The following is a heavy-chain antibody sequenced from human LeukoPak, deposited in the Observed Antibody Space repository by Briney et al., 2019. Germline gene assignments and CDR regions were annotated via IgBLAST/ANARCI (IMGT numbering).Heavy chain of an antibody. CDR2: ISSSSSYI. D-gene: IGHD3-22*01. J-gene: IGHJ4*02. V-gene: IGHV3-21*01. Sequence: GGSLRLSCAASGFTFSSYSMNWVRQAPGKGLEWVSSISSSSSYIYYADSVKGRFTISRDNAKNSLYLQMNSLRAEETAVYYCASLVVVSAIDYWGQGTLVTVSS. CDR3: ASLVVVSAIDY. CDR1: GFTFSSYS.